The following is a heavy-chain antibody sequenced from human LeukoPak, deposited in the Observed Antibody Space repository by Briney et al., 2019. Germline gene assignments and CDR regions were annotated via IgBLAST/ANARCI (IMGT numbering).Heavy chain of an antibody. CDR2: IYYSGST. V-gene: IGHV4-59*01. CDR3: ARGKEVITMLRGLKPGYYFDY. D-gene: IGHD3-10*01. J-gene: IGHJ4*02. CDR1: GGSITNYY. Sequence: PSETLSLTCTVSGGSITNYYWSWIRQPPGKGLEWIGYIYYSGSTKYKSSLKSRVTISVDTSKNQFSLKLNSVTAADTAVYYCARGKEVITMLRGLKPGYYFDYWGQGTLVTVSS.